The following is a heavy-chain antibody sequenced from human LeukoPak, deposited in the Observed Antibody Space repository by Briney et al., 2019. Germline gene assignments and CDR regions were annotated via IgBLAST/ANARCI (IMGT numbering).Heavy chain of an antibody. CDR2: IRSKAYGGTT. CDR1: GFTFSSYW. Sequence: GGSLRLSCAASGFTFSSYWMSWFRQAPGKGLEWVGFIRSKAYGGTTEYAASVKGRFTISRDDSKSIAQLQMNSLKTEDTAVYYCTRGYYYDSSGYWGYWGQGTLVTVSS. CDR3: TRGYYYDSSGYWGY. D-gene: IGHD3-22*01. V-gene: IGHV3-49*03. J-gene: IGHJ4*02.